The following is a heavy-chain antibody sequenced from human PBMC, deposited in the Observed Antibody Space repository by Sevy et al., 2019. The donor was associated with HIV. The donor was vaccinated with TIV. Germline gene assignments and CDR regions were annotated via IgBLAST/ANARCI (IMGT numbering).Heavy chain of an antibody. D-gene: IGHD7-27*01. CDR3: ARLNWGWDAFDI. V-gene: IGHV4-38-2*01. CDR2: VYHSGST. CDR1: GYSISSGYY. Sequence: SETLSLTCAVSGYSISSGYYWGWIRQPPGKGLEWIGSVYHSGSTNYNPSLKSRVTISVDTSKNQFSLRLTSVTAADTAAYYCARLNWGWDAFDIWGQGTMVTVSS. J-gene: IGHJ3*02.